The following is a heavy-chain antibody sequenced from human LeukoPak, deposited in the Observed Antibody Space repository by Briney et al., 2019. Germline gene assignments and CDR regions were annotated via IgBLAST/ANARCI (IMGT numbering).Heavy chain of an antibody. CDR3: AKAGGSYLGAYYFDY. V-gene: IGHV3-23*01. J-gene: IGHJ4*02. D-gene: IGHD1-26*01. CDR2: ISGSGGST. CDR1: AFTFSSYA. Sequence: PGGSLRLSCAASAFTFSSYAMSWVRQAPGKGLEWVSAISGSGGSTYYADSVKGRFTISRDNSKNTLYLQMNSLRAEDTAVYYCAKAGGSYLGAYYFDYWGQGTLVTVSS.